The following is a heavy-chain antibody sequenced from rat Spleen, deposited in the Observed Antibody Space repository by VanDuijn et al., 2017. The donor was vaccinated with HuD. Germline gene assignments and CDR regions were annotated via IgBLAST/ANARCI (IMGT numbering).Heavy chain of an antibody. D-gene: IGHD4-3*01. CDR2: INSAGST. J-gene: IGHJ4*01. Sequence: EVQLQESGPGLVKPSQSLSLTCSVTGHSITSSYRWNWIRKFPGSKLEWMGYINSAGSTNYNPSLKSRISITRDTSKNQFFLQLNSVTTEDTAIYYCAREPSGYGYCVMDAWGQGASVTVSS. CDR1: GHSITSSYR. V-gene: IGHV3-3*01. CDR3: AREPSGYGYCVMDA.